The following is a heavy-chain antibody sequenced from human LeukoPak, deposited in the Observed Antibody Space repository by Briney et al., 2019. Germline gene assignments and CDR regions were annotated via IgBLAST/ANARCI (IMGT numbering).Heavy chain of an antibody. CDR3: AKPQYYYDSSGYYDY. J-gene: IGHJ4*02. D-gene: IGHD3-22*01. Sequence: PGGSLRLSCAASGFTFSSYAMSWVRQAPGKGLEWVSAISGSGGSTYYADSVKGRFTISRDNSKNTLYLQINSLRAEDTAVYYCAKPQYYYDSSGYYDYWGQGTLVTVSS. V-gene: IGHV3-23*01. CDR1: GFTFSSYA. CDR2: ISGSGGST.